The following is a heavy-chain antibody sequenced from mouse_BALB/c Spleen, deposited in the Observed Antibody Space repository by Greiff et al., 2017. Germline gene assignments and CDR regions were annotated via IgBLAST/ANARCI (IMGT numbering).Heavy chain of an antibody. V-gene: IGHV6-6*02. J-gene: IGHJ4*01. CDR1: GFTFSNYW. CDR2: IRLKSNNYAT. Sequence: EVQLQESGGGLVQPGGSMKLSCVASGFTFSNYWMNWVRQSPEKGLEWVAEIRLKSNNYATHYAESVKGRFTISRDDSKSSVYLQMNNLRAEDTGIYYCTPAYYYAMDYWGQGTSVTVSS. CDR3: TPAYYYAMDY.